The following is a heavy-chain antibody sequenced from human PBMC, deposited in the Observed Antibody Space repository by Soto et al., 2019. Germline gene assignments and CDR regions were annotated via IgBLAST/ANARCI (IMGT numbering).Heavy chain of an antibody. CDR1: GYTFTNHG. V-gene: IGHV1-18*01. Sequence: ASVKVSCKASGYTFTNHGISWVRQAPGEGLEWMGWISPYNGDTNNAQKFQGRVTMTTDTPTNTGFMELTRLTSDDTAVYYCARGGISSSEGLDYWGQGTLVTVSS. J-gene: IGHJ4*02. CDR3: ARGGISSSEGLDY. CDR2: ISPYNGDT. D-gene: IGHD6-13*01.